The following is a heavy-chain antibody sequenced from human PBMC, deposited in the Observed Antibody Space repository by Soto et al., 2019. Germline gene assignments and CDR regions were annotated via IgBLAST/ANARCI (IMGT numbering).Heavy chain of an antibody. J-gene: IGHJ3*02. Sequence: EVQLLESGGGLVQPGGSLTLSCAASGFTFTNYAMSWVRQAPGKGLEWVSGISSGGDTYYADSVKGRFTISRDNSKNTLYLQMNSLRAEVTAVYYCAKVVYDSSPNAFDIWGQGTMVTVSS. D-gene: IGHD3-22*01. CDR2: ISSGGDT. CDR1: GFTFTNYA. CDR3: AKVVYDSSPNAFDI. V-gene: IGHV3-23*01.